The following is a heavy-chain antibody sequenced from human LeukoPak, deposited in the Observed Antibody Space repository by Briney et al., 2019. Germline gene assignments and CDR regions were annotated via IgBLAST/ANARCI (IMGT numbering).Heavy chain of an antibody. CDR1: GYTFTGYY. V-gene: IGHV1-2*02. CDR2: INPNSGGT. CDR3: ARAGYSSGWYYFDY. J-gene: IGHJ4*02. D-gene: IGHD6-19*01. Sequence: ASVKVSCKASGYTFTGYYMHWVRQAPGQGLEWMGWINPNSGGTNYEKKFKGRGTMTRDTSTSTAYMELSRLRADDTALYYCARAGYSSGWYYFDYWGQGTLVTVSS.